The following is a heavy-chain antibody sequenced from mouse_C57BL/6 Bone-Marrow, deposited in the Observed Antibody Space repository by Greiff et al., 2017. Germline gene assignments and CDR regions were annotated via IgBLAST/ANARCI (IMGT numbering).Heavy chain of an antibody. Sequence: QVQLQQPGAELVKPGASVKMSCKASGYTFTSYWITWVKQRPGQGLEWIGDIYPGSGSTNYNEKFKSKATLTVYTSSSTAYMQLSSLTSEDSAVYYCAREGLRLRDYWGQGTTLTVSS. D-gene: IGHD3-2*02. CDR2: IYPGSGST. CDR1: GYTFTSYW. V-gene: IGHV1-55*01. CDR3: AREGLRLRDY. J-gene: IGHJ2*01.